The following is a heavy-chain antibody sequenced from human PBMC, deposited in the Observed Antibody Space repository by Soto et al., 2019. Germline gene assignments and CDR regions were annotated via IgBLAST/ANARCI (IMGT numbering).Heavy chain of an antibody. J-gene: IGHJ6*02. CDR3: ARGLDQNYYYYGMDV. D-gene: IGHD2-2*01. Sequence: QVQLQESGPGLVKPSETLSLTCTVSGGSISSYYWSWIRQPPGKGLERIGYIYYSGSTNYNPSLTSRVTISVDTTKNQCSLMLSSVTAADTAVYYCARGLDQNYYYYGMDVWGQGTTVTVSS. CDR2: IYYSGST. CDR1: GGSISSYY. V-gene: IGHV4-59*01.